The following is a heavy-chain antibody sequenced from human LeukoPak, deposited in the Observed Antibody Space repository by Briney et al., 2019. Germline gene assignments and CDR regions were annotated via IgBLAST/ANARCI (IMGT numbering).Heavy chain of an antibody. D-gene: IGHD6-19*01. V-gene: IGHV4-39*01. J-gene: IGHJ1*01. CDR2: IYYSGST. CDR3: ARLVAGTAEYFQH. CDR1: GCSISSSSYY. Sequence: SETLSLTCTVSGCSISSSSYYWGCIRHPPGKGLEWIGSIYYSGSTYYNPSLKSRVTISVDTSKNQFSLKLSSVTAADTAVYYCARLVAGTAEYFQHWGQGTLVSVS.